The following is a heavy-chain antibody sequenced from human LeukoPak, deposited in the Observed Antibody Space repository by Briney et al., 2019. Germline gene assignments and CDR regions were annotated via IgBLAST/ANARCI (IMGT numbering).Heavy chain of an antibody. D-gene: IGHD1-14*01. V-gene: IGHV1-2*04. CDR1: GYTFTGYY. Sequence: ASVKVSCKASGYTFTGYYMHWVRQAPGQGLEWMGWINPNSGGTNYAQKFQGWVTMTRDTSIGTAYMELSRLRSDDTAVYYCARDRTYNTYREFSYGMDVWGQGTTVTVSS. CDR3: ARDRTYNTYREFSYGMDV. J-gene: IGHJ6*02. CDR2: INPNSGGT.